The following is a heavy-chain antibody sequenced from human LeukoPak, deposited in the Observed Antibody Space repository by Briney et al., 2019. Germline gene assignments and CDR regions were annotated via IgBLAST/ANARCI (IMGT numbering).Heavy chain of an antibody. Sequence: ETLSLTCTVSGGSISSGDYYWSWIRQPPGKGLEWIGYIYYSGSTNYNPSLKSRVTISVDTSKNQFSLRLTSVTAADTAVYYCATTINYYDSSGHYYNWFDPWGQGTLVTVSS. CDR3: ATTINYYDSSGHYYNWFDP. CDR1: GGSISSGDYY. V-gene: IGHV4-61*08. D-gene: IGHD3-22*01. CDR2: IYYSGST. J-gene: IGHJ5*02.